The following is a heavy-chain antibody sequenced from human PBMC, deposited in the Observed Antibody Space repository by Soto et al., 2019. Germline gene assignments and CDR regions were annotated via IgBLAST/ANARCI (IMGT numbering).Heavy chain of an antibody. Sequence: PGGSLRLSCAASGFIFSNHDMHWVRQAPGKGLEWVAVIWYVESNKYYADSVKGRFTISRDNSKNTLYLQMNSLRAEDSAVYFCARDVNYDSSGLTPREYYYGMDVWGQGTTVTVSS. J-gene: IGHJ6*02. D-gene: IGHD3-22*01. V-gene: IGHV3-33*01. CDR3: ARDVNYDSSGLTPREYYYGMDV. CDR2: IWYVESNK. CDR1: GFIFSNHD.